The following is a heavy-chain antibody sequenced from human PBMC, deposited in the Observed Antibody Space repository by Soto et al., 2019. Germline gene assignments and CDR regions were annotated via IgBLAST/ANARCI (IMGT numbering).Heavy chain of an antibody. CDR3: ARVGVSTRTFDY. J-gene: IGHJ4*02. V-gene: IGHV5-51*01. Sequence: GESLKISCKRSGYNFAGYWIAWVRQMPGKGLELMGIIYPSDSDTRYRPSFQGQVTISADKSISSAYLQRSSLRASDTPMYYCARVGVSTRTFDYWGQGTPVTVCS. CDR1: GYNFAGYW. CDR2: IYPSDSDT. D-gene: IGHD3-3*01.